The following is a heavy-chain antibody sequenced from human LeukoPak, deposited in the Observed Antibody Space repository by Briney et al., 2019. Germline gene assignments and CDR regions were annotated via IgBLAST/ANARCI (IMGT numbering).Heavy chain of an antibody. Sequence: GESLKISCKGSGYSFTIYWIAWVRPMPGKGLEWMGIIYPGDSDTRYSPSFQGQVTISADKSISTAYLQWSSLKASDTAMYYCARLPLNYPRASPLGYWGQGTLVTVSS. D-gene: IGHD1-7*01. CDR2: IYPGDSDT. V-gene: IGHV5-51*01. J-gene: IGHJ4*02. CDR1: GYSFTIYW. CDR3: ARLPLNYPRASPLGY.